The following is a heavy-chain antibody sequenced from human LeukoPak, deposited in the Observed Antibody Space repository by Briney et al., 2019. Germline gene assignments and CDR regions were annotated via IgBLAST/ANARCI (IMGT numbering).Heavy chain of an antibody. D-gene: IGHD1-26*01. CDR3: AKVWSDYVSDY. J-gene: IGHJ4*02. V-gene: IGHV3-9*01. CDR2: VSWNSGSI. CDR1: GFTFDDYA. Sequence: GGSLRLSCAASGFTFDDYAMHWVRQAPGKGLEWVSGVSWNSGSIGYADSVKGRFTISRDNAKNSLYLQMNSLRAEDTAVYYCAKVWSDYVSDYWGQGTLVTVSS.